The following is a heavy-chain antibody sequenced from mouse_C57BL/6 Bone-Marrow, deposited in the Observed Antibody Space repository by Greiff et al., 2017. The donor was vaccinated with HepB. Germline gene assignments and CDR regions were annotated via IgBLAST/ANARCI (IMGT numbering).Heavy chain of an antibody. CDR1: GYTFTSYG. J-gene: IGHJ1*03. CDR3: AREGITTVVANWYFDV. Sequence: VQLQESGAELARPGASVKLSCKASGYTFTSYGISWVKQRTGQGLEWIGEIYPRSGNTYYNEKFKGKATLTADKSSSTAYMELRSLTSEDSAVYFWAREGITTVVANWYFDVWGTGTTVTVSS. D-gene: IGHD1-1*01. CDR2: IYPRSGNT. V-gene: IGHV1-81*01.